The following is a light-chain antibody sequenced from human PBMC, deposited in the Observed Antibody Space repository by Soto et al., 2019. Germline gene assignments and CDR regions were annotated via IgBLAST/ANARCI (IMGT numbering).Light chain of an antibody. CDR2: DAS. J-gene: IGKJ4*01. CDR1: HSVSNN. V-gene: IGKV3-11*01. CDR3: QQRSNWTLT. Sequence: EIVLTQSPATLSLSPGERATFSCRASHSVSNNLAWYQQKPGQAPRLLIYDASDRATGIPARFSGSGSGTDFTLTISSLEPEDFAVYYCQQRSNWTLTFGGGTKVEI.